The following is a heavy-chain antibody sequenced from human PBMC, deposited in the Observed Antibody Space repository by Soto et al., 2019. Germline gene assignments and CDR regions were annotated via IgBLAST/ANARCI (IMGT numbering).Heavy chain of an antibody. CDR2: IYYSGST. Sequence: SETLSLTCTLSGGSISSYYWSWIRQPPGKGLEWIGYIYYSGSTNYNPSLKSRVTISVDTSKNQFSLKLSSVTAADTAVYYCARARAARPTGWFDPWGQGTLVTVSS. CDR3: ARARAARPTGWFDP. V-gene: IGHV4-59*01. CDR1: GGSISSYY. J-gene: IGHJ5*02. D-gene: IGHD6-6*01.